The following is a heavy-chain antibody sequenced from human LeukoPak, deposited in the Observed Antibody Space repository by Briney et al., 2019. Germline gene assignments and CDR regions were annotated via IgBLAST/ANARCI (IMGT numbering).Heavy chain of an antibody. CDR2: IYYSGST. CDR1: GFSISSAYY. V-gene: IGHV4-31*03. Sequence: PSETLSLTCTVSGFSISSAYYWGWIRQHPGKGLEWIGDIYYSGSTYYNPSLKSRVTISIDTSKNQYSLELRSVTAADTAVYYCARGGIFVVVPPGDYGMDVWGQGTTVTVSS. CDR3: ARGGIFVVVPPGDYGMDV. J-gene: IGHJ6*02. D-gene: IGHD3-3*02.